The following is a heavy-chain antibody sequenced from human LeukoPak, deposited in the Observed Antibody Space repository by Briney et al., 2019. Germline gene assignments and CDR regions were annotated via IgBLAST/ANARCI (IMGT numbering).Heavy chain of an antibody. V-gene: IGHV1-2*02. D-gene: IGHD3-10*01. CDR3: ARDYHGFGFMVRGVIIFPPYNWFDP. J-gene: IGHJ5*02. CDR1: GYTFTGYY. CDR2: INPNSGGT. Sequence: GASVKVSCKASGYTFTGYYMHWVRQAPGQGLEWMGWINPNSGGTNYAQKFQGRVTMTRDTSISTAYMELSRLRSDDTAVYYCARDYHGFGFMVRGVIIFPPYNWFDPWGQGTLVTVSS.